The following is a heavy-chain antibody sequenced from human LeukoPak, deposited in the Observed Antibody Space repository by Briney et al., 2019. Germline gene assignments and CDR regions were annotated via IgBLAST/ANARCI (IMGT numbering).Heavy chain of an antibody. CDR3: AKDAFGVWFGELLQNAFDI. Sequence: GGSLRLSCAGTGFTFSSYAMSWVRQAPGKGLEWVSTISGSGGSTYYADSVKGRFTISRDNSKNTLYLQMNSLRAEDTAVYYCAKDAFGVWFGELLQNAFDIWGQGTMVTVSS. V-gene: IGHV3-23*01. CDR1: GFTFSSYA. J-gene: IGHJ3*02. D-gene: IGHD3-10*01. CDR2: ISGSGGST.